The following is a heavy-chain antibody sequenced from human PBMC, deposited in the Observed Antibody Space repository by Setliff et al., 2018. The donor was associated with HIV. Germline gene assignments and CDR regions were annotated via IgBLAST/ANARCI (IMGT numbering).Heavy chain of an antibody. CDR1: GYTSTDFF. V-gene: IGHV1-2*02. D-gene: IGHD5-12*01. CDR2: ISPHNGDK. Sequence: GASVKVSCKASGYTSTDFFIHWVRQAPGQGLEWMGWISPHNGDKNILQKFQGRVTMTTDTSTNTAHMELIRPRFDDTAVYYCARAHFLVAMTRNWFDPWGQGTLVTVSS. CDR3: ARAHFLVAMTRNWFDP. J-gene: IGHJ5*02.